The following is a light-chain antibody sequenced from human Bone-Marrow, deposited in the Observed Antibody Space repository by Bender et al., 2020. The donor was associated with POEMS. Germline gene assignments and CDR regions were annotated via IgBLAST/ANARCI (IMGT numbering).Light chain of an antibody. V-gene: IGLV2-11*01. CDR1: SSDVGGYNY. J-gene: IGLJ1*01. Sequence: QSALTQPRSVSGSPGQSVTISCTGTSSDVGGYNYVSWYQQHPGKAPKLIISEVTKRPSGVSNRFSGSKSDNTASLTISGLQAEDEADYYCCSYAGSSTYVFGTGTKVTVL. CDR3: CSYAGSSTYV. CDR2: EVT.